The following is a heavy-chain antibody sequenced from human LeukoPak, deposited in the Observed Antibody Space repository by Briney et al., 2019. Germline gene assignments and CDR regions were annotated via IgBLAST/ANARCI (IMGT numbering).Heavy chain of an antibody. J-gene: IGHJ4*02. CDR1: GGTFSSFA. CDR2: IIPILNIE. Sequence: GASVKVSCKTSGGTFSSFALSWVRLAPGQGLEWMGRIIPILNIEEYAQRFQGRVTITADTSTSTVYMELSSLRSEDTAIYYCAIRSDGAYCGGDCFYLDCWGQGTLVTVPS. D-gene: IGHD2-21*02. CDR3: AIRSDGAYCGGDCFYLDC. V-gene: IGHV1-69*04.